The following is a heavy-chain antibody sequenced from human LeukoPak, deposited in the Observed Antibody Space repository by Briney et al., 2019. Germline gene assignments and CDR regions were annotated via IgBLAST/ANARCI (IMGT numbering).Heavy chain of an antibody. CDR1: GGTFSSYA. Sequence: SVKVSCKASGGTFSSYAISLVRQAPGQGLEWMGGIIPIFGTANYAQKFQGRVTITTDESTSTAYMELSSLRSEDTAVYYCARDRGYSYGYLDNWGQGTLVTVSS. CDR3: ARDRGYSYGYLDN. CDR2: IIPIFGTA. V-gene: IGHV1-69*05. D-gene: IGHD5-18*01. J-gene: IGHJ4*02.